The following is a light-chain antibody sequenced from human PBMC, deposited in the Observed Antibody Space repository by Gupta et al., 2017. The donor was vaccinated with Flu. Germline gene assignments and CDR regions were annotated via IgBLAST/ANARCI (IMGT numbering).Light chain of an antibody. Sequence: GARVTITCRASQGIANYLARYQQRPGKGPKVVLYAASTLQSGVPSRFSGSGAGKDFTLTIISRPPEDVATYYCRTEDGGPYTFGGGTKVEIK. CDR1: QGIANY. J-gene: IGKJ4*01. V-gene: IGKV1-27*01. CDR2: AAS. CDR3: RTEDGGPYT.